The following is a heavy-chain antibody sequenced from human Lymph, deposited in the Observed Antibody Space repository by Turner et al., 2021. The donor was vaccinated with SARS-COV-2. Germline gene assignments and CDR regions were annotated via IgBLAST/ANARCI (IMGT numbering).Heavy chain of an antibody. CDR2: NSISSSTI. CDR3: ARDRGGYGSYYYGMDV. D-gene: IGHD2-15*01. V-gene: IGHV3-48*02. CDR1: GFTFSSNS. J-gene: IGHJ6*02. Sequence: EVQLVESGGGLVQLGGSLRLPCEASGFTFSSNSMNWDRQAPGKGLEWVSYNSISSSTIYYADSVKGRFTISRDNAKNSLYLQMNSLRDEDTAVYYCARDRGGYGSYYYGMDVWGQGTTVTVSS.